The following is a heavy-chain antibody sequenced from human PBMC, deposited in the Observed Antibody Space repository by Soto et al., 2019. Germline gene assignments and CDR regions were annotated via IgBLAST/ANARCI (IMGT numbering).Heavy chain of an antibody. V-gene: IGHV1-46*03. D-gene: IGHD3-22*01. J-gene: IGHJ4*02. Sequence: ASVKVSCKASGYTFTSYYMHCVRQAPGQGLEWMGIINPSGGSTSYAQKFQGRVTMTRDTSTSTVYMELSSLRSEDTAVYYCARDYDSSGYPRYYFDYWGQGTLVTVSS. CDR3: ARDYDSSGYPRYYFDY. CDR2: INPSGGST. CDR1: GYTFTSYY.